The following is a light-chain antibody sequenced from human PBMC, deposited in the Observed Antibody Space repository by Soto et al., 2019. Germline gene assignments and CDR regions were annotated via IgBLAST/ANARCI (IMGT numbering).Light chain of an antibody. CDR1: QSVNSN. Sequence: MTQSPVTLSVSPGVRATLSCRASQSVNSNLAWYQQKPGQAPRLLIYGASTRATGIPASFIGNGSGTEFTLTASSLQPEDFAVYYCQQYNNWPFTFGPGTKVDIK. CDR3: QQYNNWPFT. V-gene: IGKV3-15*01. CDR2: GAS. J-gene: IGKJ3*01.